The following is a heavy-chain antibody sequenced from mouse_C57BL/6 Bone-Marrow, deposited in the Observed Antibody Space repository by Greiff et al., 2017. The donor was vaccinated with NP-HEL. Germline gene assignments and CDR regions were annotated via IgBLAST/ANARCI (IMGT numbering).Heavy chain of an antibody. CDR3: ARTYSKSPLGFDY. J-gene: IGHJ2*01. Sequence: QVQLKESGAELVRPGTSVKMSCKASGYTFTNYWIGWAKQRPGHGLEWIGDIYPGGGYTNYNEKFKGKATLTADKSSSTAYMQFSSLTSEDSAIYYCARTYSKSPLGFDYWGQVTTLTVSS. CDR1: GYTFTNYW. D-gene: IGHD2-5*01. CDR2: IYPGGGYT. V-gene: IGHV1-63*01.